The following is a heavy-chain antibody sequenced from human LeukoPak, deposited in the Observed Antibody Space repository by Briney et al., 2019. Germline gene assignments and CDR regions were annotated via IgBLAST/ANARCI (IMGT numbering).Heavy chain of an antibody. CDR2: ISGSGGST. J-gene: IGHJ4*02. Sequence: GGSLRLSCAASGFTFSSYAMSWVRQAPGKGLEWVSAISGSGGSTYYADSVKGRFTISRDNSKNTLYLQMNSLRAEDTAVYYCAKRGASLLWFGELNYYFDYWGQGTLVTVSS. D-gene: IGHD3-10*01. CDR3: AKRGASLLWFGELNYYFDY. V-gene: IGHV3-23*01. CDR1: GFTFSSYA.